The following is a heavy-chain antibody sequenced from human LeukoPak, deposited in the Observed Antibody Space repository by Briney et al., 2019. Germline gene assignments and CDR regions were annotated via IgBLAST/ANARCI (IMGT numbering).Heavy chain of an antibody. V-gene: IGHV1-2*06. J-gene: IGHJ4*02. CDR3: ARASSWYVYYFDY. CDR1: GYTLTGYY. D-gene: IGHD6-13*01. CDR2: INPNSGGT. Sequence: ASVKVSCKASGYTLTGYYMHWVRQAPGQGLEWMGRINPNSGGTNYAQKFQGRVTMTRDTSISTAYMELSRLRSDDTAVYYCARASSWYVYYFDYWGQGTLFTVSS.